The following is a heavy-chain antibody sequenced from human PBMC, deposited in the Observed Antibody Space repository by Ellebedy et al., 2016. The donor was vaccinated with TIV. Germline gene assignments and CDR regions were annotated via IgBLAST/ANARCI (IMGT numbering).Heavy chain of an antibody. CDR3: ARLVVPAVEYSWFDP. D-gene: IGHD2-2*01. J-gene: IGHJ5*02. Sequence: GESLKISCKGSGYSFTSYWISWVRQMPGKGLEWMGRIDPSDSYTNYSPSFQGHVTISADKSISTAYLQWSSLKASDTAMYYCARLVVPAVEYSWFDPWGQGTLVTVSS. CDR2: IDPSDSYT. V-gene: IGHV5-10-1*01. CDR1: GYSFTSYW.